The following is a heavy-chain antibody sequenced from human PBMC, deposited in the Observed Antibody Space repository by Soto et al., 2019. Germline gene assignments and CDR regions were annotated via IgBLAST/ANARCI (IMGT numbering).Heavy chain of an antibody. CDR1: GFTFSSYA. CDR3: ARTNYDFWSGYPRYYYYYYGMDV. V-gene: IGHV3-30-3*01. CDR2: ISYDGSNK. J-gene: IGHJ6*02. D-gene: IGHD3-3*01. Sequence: GGSLRLSCAASGFTFSSYAMHWVRQAPGKGLEWVAVISYDGSNKYYADSVKGRFTISRDNSKNTLYLQMNSLRAEDTAVYYCARTNYDFWSGYPRYYYYYYGMDVWGQGTTVTVSS.